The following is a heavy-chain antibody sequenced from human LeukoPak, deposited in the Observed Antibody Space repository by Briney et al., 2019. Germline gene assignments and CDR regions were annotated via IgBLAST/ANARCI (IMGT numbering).Heavy chain of an antibody. V-gene: IGHV1-3*01. CDR2: INAGNGNT. CDR3: ARVSDDSGWNFDY. J-gene: IGHJ4*02. Sequence: ASVKVSCKASGYTFTSYAMHWVRQAPGQRLEWMGWINAGNGNTKYSQKFQGRVTITRDTSATTAYMELNSLTSEDTAVYYCARVSDDSGWNFDYWGQGTLVTVSS. D-gene: IGHD6-19*01. CDR1: GYTFTSYA.